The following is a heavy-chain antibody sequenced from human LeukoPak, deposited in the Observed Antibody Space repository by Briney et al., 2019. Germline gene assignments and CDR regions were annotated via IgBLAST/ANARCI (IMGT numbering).Heavy chain of an antibody. Sequence: ASVKVSCKASGGTFSSYAISWVRQAPGQGLEWKGGIIPIFGTANYAQKFQGRVTITTDESTSTAYMELSSLRSEDTAVYYCARGSRSGGSYYYDSSGLFGAFDIWGQGTMVTVSS. CDR2: IIPIFGTA. J-gene: IGHJ3*02. CDR1: GGTFSSYA. V-gene: IGHV1-69*05. D-gene: IGHD3-22*01. CDR3: ARGSRSGGSYYYDSSGLFGAFDI.